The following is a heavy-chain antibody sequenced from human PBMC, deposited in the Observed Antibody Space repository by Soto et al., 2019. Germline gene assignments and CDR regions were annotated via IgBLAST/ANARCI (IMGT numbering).Heavy chain of an antibody. CDR3: ARGDDFWSGYYID. CDR1: GYTFTGYY. CDR2: INPNSGGT. J-gene: IGHJ4*02. Sequence: ASVKVSCKASGYTFTGYYMHWVRQAPGQGLEWMGWINPNSGGTNYAQKFQGWVTMTRDTSISTAYMELSRLRSDDTAVYYCARGDDFWSGYYIDWGQGTLVTVSS. D-gene: IGHD3-3*01. V-gene: IGHV1-2*04.